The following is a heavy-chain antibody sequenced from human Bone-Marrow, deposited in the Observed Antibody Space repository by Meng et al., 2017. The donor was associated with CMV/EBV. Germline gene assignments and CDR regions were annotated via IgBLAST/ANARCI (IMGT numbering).Heavy chain of an antibody. Sequence: SETLSLTCAVYGGSFSGYYWSWIRQPPGKGLEWIGEINHSGSTYYNPSLKSRVTISVDTSKNQFSLKLSSVTAADTAVYYCARDGEYGYIDPYYGMDVWGQGTTVTVSS. CDR2: INHSGST. J-gene: IGHJ6*02. CDR1: GGSFSGYY. D-gene: IGHD5-18*01. V-gene: IGHV4-34*09. CDR3: ARDGEYGYIDPYYGMDV.